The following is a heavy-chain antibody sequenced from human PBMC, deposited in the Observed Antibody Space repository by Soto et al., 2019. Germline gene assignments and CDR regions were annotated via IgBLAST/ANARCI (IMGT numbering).Heavy chain of an antibody. D-gene: IGHD5-12*01. CDR3: ARDPHLPYSGYQNDFT. V-gene: IGHV3-21*01. Sequence: GGSLRLSCAASGFTFSSYWMSWVRQAPGQGLEWVSSISSSSSYIYFADSVKGRFTISRDNAKNSLYLQMNSLRAEDTAVYYCARDPHLPYSGYQNDFTWGQGTLVTVSS. J-gene: IGHJ5*02. CDR2: ISSSSSYI. CDR1: GFTFSSYW.